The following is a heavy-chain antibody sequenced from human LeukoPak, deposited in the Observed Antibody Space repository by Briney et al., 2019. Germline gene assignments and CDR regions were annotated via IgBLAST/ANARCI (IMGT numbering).Heavy chain of an antibody. J-gene: IGHJ4*02. Sequence: GGSLRLSCAASGFTFSSYSMNWVRQAPGKGLEWVSSISSSSYIYYADSVKGRFTISRGNAKNSLYLQMNSLRAEDTAVYYCARDIQFDWGQGTLVTVSS. CDR1: GFTFSSYS. D-gene: IGHD2-21*01. CDR3: ARDIQFD. CDR2: ISSSSYI. V-gene: IGHV3-21*01.